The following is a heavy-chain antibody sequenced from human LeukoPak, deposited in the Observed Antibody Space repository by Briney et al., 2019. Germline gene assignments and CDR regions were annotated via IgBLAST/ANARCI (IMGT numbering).Heavy chain of an antibody. Sequence: PGGALMQSCATPVHRVSSNYITSVRQATGKGHEWVPVIHRGGRPYYADSVKGRCTNYRDNTKNTLDLQMNSLSVEDTGVYYCVGVETITMVRGASWDVWGKGTTVSVSS. J-gene: IGHJ6*04. CDR3: VGVETITMVRGASWDV. D-gene: IGHD3-10*01. CDR1: VHRVSSNY. V-gene: IGHV3-66*02. CDR2: IHRGGRP.